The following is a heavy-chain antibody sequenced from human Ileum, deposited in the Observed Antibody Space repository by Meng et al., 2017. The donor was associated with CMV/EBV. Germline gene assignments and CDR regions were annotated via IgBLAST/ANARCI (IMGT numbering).Heavy chain of an antibody. D-gene: IGHD3-10*01. CDR2: INHSGRS. V-gene: IGHV4-34*01. CDR3: ARGQRITLVRGGRFDP. CDR1: DGSFSDYF. Sequence: YDGSFSDYFWAGVRQPPGKGLEWIGEINHSGRSNYNSSLKSRVTILIDTSKNQISLKLSSVTAADTAVYYCARGQRITLVRGGRFDPWGQGTLVTVSS. J-gene: IGHJ5*02.